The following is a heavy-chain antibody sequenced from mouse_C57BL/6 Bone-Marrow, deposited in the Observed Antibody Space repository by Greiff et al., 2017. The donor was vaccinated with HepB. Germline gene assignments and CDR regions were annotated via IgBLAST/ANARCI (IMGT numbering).Heavy chain of an antibody. CDR1: GYTFTSYW. Sequence: QVQLQQPGAELVRPGTSVKLSCKASGYTFTSYWMHWVKQRPGQGLEWIGVIDPSDSYTNYNQKFKGKATLTVDTSSSTAYMQLSSLTSEDSAVYYCARGRDGSSPYWYFDVWGTGTTVTVSS. D-gene: IGHD1-1*01. J-gene: IGHJ1*03. CDR2: IDPSDSYT. CDR3: ARGRDGSSPYWYFDV. V-gene: IGHV1-59*01.